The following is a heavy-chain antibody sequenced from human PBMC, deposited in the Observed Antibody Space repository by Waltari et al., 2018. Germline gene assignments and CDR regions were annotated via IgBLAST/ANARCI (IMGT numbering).Heavy chain of an antibody. CDR1: GGPFSSYA. Sequence: QVQLVHSGAAVKKPGSSVKVSCKASGGPFSSYAIRSVRQAPGQGLEWMGGIIPIFGTANYAQKFQGRVTITADESTSTAYMELSSLRSEDTAVYYCARGNWGDGYFYYFDYWGQGTLVTVSS. CDR2: IIPIFGTA. V-gene: IGHV1-69*01. CDR3: ARGNWGDGYFYYFDY. D-gene: IGHD5-12*01. J-gene: IGHJ4*02.